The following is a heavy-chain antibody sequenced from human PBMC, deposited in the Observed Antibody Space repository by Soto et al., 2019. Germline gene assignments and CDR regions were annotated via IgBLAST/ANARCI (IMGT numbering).Heavy chain of an antibody. J-gene: IGHJ4*02. CDR2: SSAYNGNT. D-gene: IGHD2-15*01. CDR1: GYTFTSYG. CDR3: ASTVWYEGYFDY. V-gene: IGHV1-18*01. Sequence: QVQLVQSGAEVKKHGASVKVSCKASGYTFTSYGISWVRQAPGQGLEWMGWSSAYNGNTNYAQKLQGRVPMTTDTSTSTAYVELRSLRSHDTAVYYCASTVWYEGYFDYCGQGTLVTVSS.